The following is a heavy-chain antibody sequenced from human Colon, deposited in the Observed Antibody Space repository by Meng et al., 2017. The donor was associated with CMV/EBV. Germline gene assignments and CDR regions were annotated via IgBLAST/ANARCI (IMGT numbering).Heavy chain of an antibody. CDR3: ARGFSGGAQRGNWFAP. J-gene: IGHJ5*02. CDR2: ITGSGSSS. D-gene: IGHD1-26*01. V-gene: IGHV3-23*01. CDR1: FILRSVA. Sequence: FILRSVAMSWVRQAPGKGLGWVSVITGSGSSSYYAESIKGRFTISRDNSKSTVDLQMDSLRVEDTAVYFCARGFSGGAQRGNWFAPWGQGTLVTVSS.